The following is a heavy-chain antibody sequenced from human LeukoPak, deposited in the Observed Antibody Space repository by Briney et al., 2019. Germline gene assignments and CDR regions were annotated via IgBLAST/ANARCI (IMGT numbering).Heavy chain of an antibody. J-gene: IGHJ2*01. CDR2: ISGSGGST. D-gene: IGHD1-1*01. CDR3: AKKRVITTPDAIDWYFDL. V-gene: IGHV3-23*01. CDR1: GFTFSSHA. Sequence: PGGSLRLSCAASGFTFSSHAMSWVRQAPGKGLEWVSAISGSGGSTYYTDSVKGRFTISRDNSKNTPYLQMNSLRAEDTAVYYCAKKRVITTPDAIDWYFDLWGRGTLVTVSS.